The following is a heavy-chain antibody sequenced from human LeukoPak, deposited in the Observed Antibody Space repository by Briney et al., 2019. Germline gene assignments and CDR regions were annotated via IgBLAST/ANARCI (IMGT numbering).Heavy chain of an antibody. V-gene: IGHV3-53*01. CDR2: IYSGGST. CDR1: GLTVSSNY. CDR3: ARVFRSGVRNSPYYYYYYMDV. D-gene: IGHD4-23*01. J-gene: IGHJ6*03. Sequence: GGSLRLSCAASGLTVSSNYMSWVRQAPGKGLEWVSVIYSGGSTYYADSVKGRFTISRDNSKNTLYLQMNSLRAEDTAVYYCARVFRSGVRNSPYYYYYYMDVWGKGTTVTVSS.